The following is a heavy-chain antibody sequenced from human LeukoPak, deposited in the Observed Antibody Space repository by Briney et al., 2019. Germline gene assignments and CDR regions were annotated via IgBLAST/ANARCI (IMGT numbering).Heavy chain of an antibody. D-gene: IGHD1-26*01. J-gene: IGHJ3*02. CDR3: GKNRYSGSLSPFDI. V-gene: IGHV3-23*01. CDR1: KFAFSSYA. Sequence: GGSLRLSCAASKFAFSSYAMSWVRQAPGKGLEWVSAISGGGGNTYYADSVKGRFTISRDNSKNTLYLQMNSLRAEDTAVYYCGKNRYSGSLSPFDIWGQGTMVTVYS. CDR2: ISGGGGNT.